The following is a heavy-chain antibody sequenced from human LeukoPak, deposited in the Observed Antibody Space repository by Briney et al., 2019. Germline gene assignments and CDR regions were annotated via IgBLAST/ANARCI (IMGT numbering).Heavy chain of an antibody. CDR2: INNDGSNT. D-gene: IGHD5-12*01. J-gene: IGHJ5*02. CDR3: ARDAGNSGYGCDL. CDR1: GFTFGSYW. V-gene: IGHV3-74*01. Sequence: PGGSLRLSCAASGFTFGSYWMQWVRQTPEKGLVWVAHINNDGSNTIYADSVKGRFTTSRDNAKNTLYLQMNSLTAEDTAIYYCARDAGNSGYGCDLWGQGTLVTVSS.